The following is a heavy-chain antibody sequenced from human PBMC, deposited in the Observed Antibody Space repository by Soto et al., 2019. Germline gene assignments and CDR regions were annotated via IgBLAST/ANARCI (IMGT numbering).Heavy chain of an antibody. CDR3: ATFLHLGELASNYYFDY. Sequence: GGALRVSCAAYGFTFDEYAMHWVRQAPGQGLEWVSGISWNSGSIGYADSVKGRFTISRDNAKNSLYLQMNSLRAEDTALYYCATFLHLGELASNYYFDYWGQGTLVTVSS. CDR2: ISWNSGSI. D-gene: IGHD3-16*01. J-gene: IGHJ4*02. CDR1: GFTFDEYA. V-gene: IGHV3-9*01.